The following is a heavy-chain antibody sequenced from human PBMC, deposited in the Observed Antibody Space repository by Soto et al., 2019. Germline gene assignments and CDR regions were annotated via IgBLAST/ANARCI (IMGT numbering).Heavy chain of an antibody. Sequence: QLQLQESGPGLVKPSETLSLTCTVSGGSISSSSYYWGWIRQPPGKGLEWIGSIYYSGSTYYNPYLKSRVTISVDTSKNQFSLKLSSVTAADTAVYYCARSGVQQWLVDYWGQGTLVTVSS. J-gene: IGHJ4*02. D-gene: IGHD6-19*01. V-gene: IGHV4-39*01. CDR3: ARSGVQQWLVDY. CDR1: GGSISSSSYY. CDR2: IYYSGST.